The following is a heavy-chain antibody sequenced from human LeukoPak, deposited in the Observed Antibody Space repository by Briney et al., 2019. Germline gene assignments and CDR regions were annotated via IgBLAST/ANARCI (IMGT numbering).Heavy chain of an antibody. V-gene: IGHV1-8*01. CDR3: ARSVTIQNYYYYGMDV. CDR1: GYTFTSYD. D-gene: IGHD4-11*01. CDR2: MNPNSGNT. J-gene: IGHJ6*02. Sequence: WASVKVSCKASGYTFTSYDINWVRQATGQGLEWMGWMNPNSGNTGYAQKFQGRVTMTRNTSISTAYMELSSLRSEDTAVYYCARSVTIQNYYYYGMDVWGQGTTVTVSS.